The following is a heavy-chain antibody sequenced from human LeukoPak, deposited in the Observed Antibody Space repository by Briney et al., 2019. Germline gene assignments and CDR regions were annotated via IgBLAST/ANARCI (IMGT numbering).Heavy chain of an antibody. CDR3: ARAAEDGSLDY. CDR1: GFTFSSYS. CDR2: ISTSSSSI. J-gene: IGHJ4*02. V-gene: IGHV3-48*01. Sequence: GGSLRLSCAASGFTFSSYSMNWVRQAPGKGLEWVSYISTSSSSIYYADSVRGRFAISRDNAKNSLFLQVNSLRGEDTAVYYCARAAEDGSLDYWGQGTLVTVSS.